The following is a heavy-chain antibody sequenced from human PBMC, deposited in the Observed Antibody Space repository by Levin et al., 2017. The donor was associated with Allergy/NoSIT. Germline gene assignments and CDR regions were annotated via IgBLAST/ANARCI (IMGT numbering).Heavy chain of an antibody. CDR3: ARGPFTYYDSSGYYEGYFDY. D-gene: IGHD3-22*01. V-gene: IGHV3-33*01. CDR2: LFYSFLHP. Sequence: SLRLSCAASGFTFSSYGMHWVRQAPGTCLDGFSFLFYSFLHPSSAASLKGRFTISRDNSKNTLYLQMNSLRAEDTAVYYCARGPFTYYDSSGYYEGYFDYWGQGTLVTVSS. J-gene: IGHJ4*02. CDR1: GFTFSSYG.